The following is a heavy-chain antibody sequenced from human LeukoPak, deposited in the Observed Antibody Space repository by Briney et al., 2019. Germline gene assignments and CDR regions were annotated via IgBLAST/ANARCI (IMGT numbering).Heavy chain of an antibody. D-gene: IGHD3-16*01. Sequence: SETLSLTCTVSGGSISSYYWTWIRQPPAKGLEWIGYIYYTGSTNYNPSLKSRVTISVDTPKNQLSLKLSSVTAADTAVYYCARSYVFSDAFDIWGQGTMVTVSS. V-gene: IGHV4-59*01. CDR2: IYYTGST. CDR1: GGSISSYY. J-gene: IGHJ3*02. CDR3: ARSYVFSDAFDI.